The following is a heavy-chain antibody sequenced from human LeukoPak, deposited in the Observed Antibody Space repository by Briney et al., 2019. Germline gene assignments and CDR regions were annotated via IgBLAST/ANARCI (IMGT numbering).Heavy chain of an antibody. CDR1: GYTFTTYG. CDR2: ISTYNGNT. Sequence: ASVKVPCRSSGYTFTTYGITWVRQAPGQGLEWMGWISTYNGNTNYAQKLQGRVTMTTDTSTSTAYMELRSLRSDDTAMYYCARDRMDTGTYFDYWGQGTLVTVSS. V-gene: IGHV1-18*01. CDR3: ARDRMDTGTYFDY. J-gene: IGHJ4*02. D-gene: IGHD5-18*01.